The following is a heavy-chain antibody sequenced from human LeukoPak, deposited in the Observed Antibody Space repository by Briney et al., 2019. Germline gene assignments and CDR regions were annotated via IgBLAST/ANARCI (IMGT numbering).Heavy chain of an antibody. CDR1: GFTCCSSG. D-gene: IGHD1-14*01. CDR3: AKDTTRVGLDQ. V-gene: IGHV3-30*18. J-gene: IGHJ4*02. Sequence: AGSLGLSCAASGFTCCSSGMHWVRQAPGKGLEWVALISSDGSHKYHADSVKGRFTISRDNSKNTLYLQMNSLRAEDTAVYYCAKDTTRVGLDQWGQGTLVTVSS. CDR2: ISSDGSHK.